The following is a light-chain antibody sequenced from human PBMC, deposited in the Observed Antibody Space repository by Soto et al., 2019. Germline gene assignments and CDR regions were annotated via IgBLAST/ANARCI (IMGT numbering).Light chain of an antibody. CDR2: ATS. CDR1: QAINNW. Sequence: DIQMTQSPSSLSASVGDRITITCRASQAINNWVAWYQQKPERAPKPLIYATSTLESGVPSRFCGSASGTDFTLTISGLQPEDFATYYCQQYSDYPPTFGPGTKVDVK. CDR3: QQYSDYPPT. V-gene: IGKV1D-16*01. J-gene: IGKJ3*01.